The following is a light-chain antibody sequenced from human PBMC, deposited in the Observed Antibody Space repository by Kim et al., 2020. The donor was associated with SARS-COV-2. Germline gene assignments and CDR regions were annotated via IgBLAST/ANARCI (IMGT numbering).Light chain of an antibody. Sequence: EIVLTQSPGTLSLSPGERATLSCRASQSVSTIYLAWYQQKPGQAPRLLIYGASNRATGIPERFSGSGSGTDFTLTISRLEPEDFAVYYCQQYGHSPLTFGQGTKVDIK. CDR3: QQYGHSPLT. CDR1: QSVSTIY. J-gene: IGKJ1*01. CDR2: GAS. V-gene: IGKV3-20*01.